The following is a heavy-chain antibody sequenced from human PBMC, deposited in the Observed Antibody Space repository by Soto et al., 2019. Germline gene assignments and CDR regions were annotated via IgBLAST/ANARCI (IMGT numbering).Heavy chain of an antibody. D-gene: IGHD6-19*01. Sequence: GGSLRLSCAASGFIFSSYSMNWVRQTPGKGLEWVSYISTNSRSTYYADSVQGRFTISRGNAKNSLYLQMNSLRDEDTAVYFCVREKQWLELFDYWGQGTMVTVSS. V-gene: IGHV3-48*02. CDR2: ISTNSRST. CDR1: GFIFSSYS. J-gene: IGHJ4*02. CDR3: VREKQWLELFDY.